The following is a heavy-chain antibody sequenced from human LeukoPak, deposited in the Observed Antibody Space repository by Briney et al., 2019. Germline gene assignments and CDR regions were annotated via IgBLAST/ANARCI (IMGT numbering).Heavy chain of an antibody. Sequence: GASVKVSCKASGYTFTDYYMHWVRQAPGQGLEWMGRINPNSGGTNYAQKFQGRVTMTRDTSISTAYMELSKLRSDDTAVYYCARGRPGPTFYYYGMDVWGQGTTVTVSS. CDR2: INPNSGGT. J-gene: IGHJ6*02. V-gene: IGHV1-2*06. CDR3: ARGRPGPTFYYYGMDV. CDR1: GYTFTDYY.